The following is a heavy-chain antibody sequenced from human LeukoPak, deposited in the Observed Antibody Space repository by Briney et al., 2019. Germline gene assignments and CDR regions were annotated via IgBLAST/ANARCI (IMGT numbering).Heavy chain of an antibody. CDR1: GFSINTYT. J-gene: IGHJ4*02. V-gene: IGHV3-23*01. Sequence: GGSLRLSCDASGFSINTYTMYWVRQAPGQVLEWVSGIRNSDGMTYYADSVRGRFTISTDNSKNTLYLQMNSLRAEDTALYHCARAGQWLAPDYWGQGILVTVSS. CDR2: IRNSDGMT. D-gene: IGHD6-19*01. CDR3: ARAGQWLAPDY.